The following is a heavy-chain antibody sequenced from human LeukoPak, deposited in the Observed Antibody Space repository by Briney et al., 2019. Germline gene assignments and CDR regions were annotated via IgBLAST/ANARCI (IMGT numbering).Heavy chain of an antibody. CDR3: ARVGYNSSSSLGEYYYYYMDV. D-gene: IGHD6-6*01. Sequence: PGGSLRLSCAASGFTFSSYSMNWVRQAPGKGLEWVSSISSSSSYIYYADSVKGRFTISRDNAKNSLYLQMNSLRAEDTAVYYCARVGYNSSSSLGEYYYYYMDVWGKGTTVTVSS. J-gene: IGHJ6*03. V-gene: IGHV3-21*01. CDR1: GFTFSSYS. CDR2: ISSSSSYI.